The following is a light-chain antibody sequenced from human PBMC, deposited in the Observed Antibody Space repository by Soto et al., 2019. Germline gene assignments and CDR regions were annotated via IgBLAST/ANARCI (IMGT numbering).Light chain of an antibody. CDR1: QSVGSN. V-gene: IGKV3-15*01. CDR2: SAS. Sequence: EVVMTQSPATLSVSPGERATLSCRASQSVGSNLAWYQQKPAQAPRLLIHSASTRATGIPARFSGSGSGTEFTLTTSSLQSEDFGVYYCQQYNNWRRSFGQGTKVEIK. J-gene: IGKJ1*01. CDR3: QQYNNWRRS.